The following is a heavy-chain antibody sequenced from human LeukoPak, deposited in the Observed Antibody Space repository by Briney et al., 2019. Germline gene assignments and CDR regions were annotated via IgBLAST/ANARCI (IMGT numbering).Heavy chain of an antibody. Sequence: GASVKVSCKASGYTFTSYGISWVRQAPGQGLEWMGWISAYNGNTNYAQKLQGRVTMTTDTSTSTAYMELRSLRSDDTAVYYCARDARYFDSSVPGDFDYWGQGTLVTVSS. CDR3: ARDARYFDSSVPGDFDY. V-gene: IGHV1-18*01. CDR2: ISAYNGNT. CDR1: GYTFTSYG. D-gene: IGHD3-22*01. J-gene: IGHJ4*02.